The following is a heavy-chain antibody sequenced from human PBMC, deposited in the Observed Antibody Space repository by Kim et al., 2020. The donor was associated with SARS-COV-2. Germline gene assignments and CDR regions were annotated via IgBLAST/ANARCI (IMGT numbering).Heavy chain of an antibody. CDR3: AMVVAGGIDY. D-gene: IGHD6-19*01. Sequence: SQTLSLTCAISGDSVSSNSAAWIWIRQSPSRGLEWLGRTYYRSKWYDDYGVSVKGRVTVNPDTSKNQFSLHLNSVTPEETAVYYCAMVVAGGIDYWGQGTLVTVSS. CDR2: TYYRSKWYD. V-gene: IGHV6-1*01. J-gene: IGHJ4*02. CDR1: GDSVSSNSAA.